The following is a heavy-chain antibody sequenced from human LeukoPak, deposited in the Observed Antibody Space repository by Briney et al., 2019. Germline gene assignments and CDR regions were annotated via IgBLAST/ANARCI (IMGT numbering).Heavy chain of an antibody. V-gene: IGHV4-59*11. CDR1: VGSISNHL. CDR2: IYYSGST. D-gene: IGHD6-13*01. CDR3: ARDGYSSSWYDRLGGYYYYYMVV. Sequence: PSETLSLTRTVSVGSISNHLWSWIRQPPGKGLEWVGHIYYSGSTNYNPSLKRRAALSVDTSKNQFSLYLSSVTAADTAVYYCARDGYSSSWYDRLGGYYYYYMVVWGKGTTVSVPS. J-gene: IGHJ6*03.